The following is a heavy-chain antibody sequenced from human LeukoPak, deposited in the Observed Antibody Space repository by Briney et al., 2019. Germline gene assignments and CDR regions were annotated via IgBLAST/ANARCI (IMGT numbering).Heavy chain of an antibody. D-gene: IGHD7-27*01. V-gene: IGHV4-38-2*01. J-gene: IGHJ4*02. CDR2: IYHSGST. CDR1: GCSISSGYY. CDR3: ARHPALGYFDY. Sequence: PSETLSLTCAVSGCSISSGYYWGWIRQPPGKGLEWIGSIYHSGSTYYNPSLKSRVTISVDTSKNQFSLKLSSVTAADTAVYYCARHPALGYFDYWGQGTLVTVSS.